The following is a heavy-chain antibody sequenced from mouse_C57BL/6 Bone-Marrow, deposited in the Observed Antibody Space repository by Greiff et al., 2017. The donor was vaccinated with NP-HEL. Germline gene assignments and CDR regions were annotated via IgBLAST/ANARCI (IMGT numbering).Heavy chain of an antibody. D-gene: IGHD1-1*01. CDR1: GYTFTSYG. CDR2: IYPRSGNT. V-gene: IGHV1-81*01. CDR3: ARSYYYYGSTPAWFAY. Sequence: QVQLKESGAELARPGASVKLSCKASGYTFTSYGISWVKQRTGQGLEWIGEIYPRSGNTYYNEKFKGKATLTADKSSSTAYMELRSLTSEDSAVYFCARSYYYYGSTPAWFAYWGQGTLVTVSA. J-gene: IGHJ3*01.